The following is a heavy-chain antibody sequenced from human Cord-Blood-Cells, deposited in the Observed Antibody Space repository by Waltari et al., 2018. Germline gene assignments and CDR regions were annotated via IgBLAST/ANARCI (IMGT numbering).Heavy chain of an antibody. V-gene: IGHV4-38-2*02. J-gene: IGHJ4*02. Sequence: QVQLQESGPGLVKPSETLSLTCAVSGYSISSGYYWGWIRQPPGKGLEWIGSIYHSGSTYYNPSLKSRVTISVDTSKNQFSLKLSSVTAADTAVYYCARDLRAPYYYGSGSYGYWGQGTLVTVSS. D-gene: IGHD3-10*01. CDR3: ARDLRAPYYYGSGSYGY. CDR1: GYSISSGYY. CDR2: IYHSGST.